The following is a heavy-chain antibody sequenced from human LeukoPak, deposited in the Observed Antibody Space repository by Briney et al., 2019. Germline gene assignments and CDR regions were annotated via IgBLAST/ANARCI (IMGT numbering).Heavy chain of an antibody. CDR1: GGSISSYY. V-gene: IGHV4-59*01. J-gene: IGHJ4*02. Sequence: SETLSLTCTVSGGSISSYYWSWIRQPPGKGLEWIGYIYYSGSTNYNPSLKSRVTISVDTSKNQFSLKLSSVTAADTAVYYCARDGYGDSGYFDYWGQGTLVTVSS. D-gene: IGHD4-17*01. CDR2: IYYSGST. CDR3: ARDGYGDSGYFDY.